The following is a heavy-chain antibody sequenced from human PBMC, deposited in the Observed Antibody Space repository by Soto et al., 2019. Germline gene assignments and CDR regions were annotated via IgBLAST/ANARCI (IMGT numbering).Heavy chain of an antibody. CDR3: ANWVEGAMVSFDY. Sequence: EVQLLESGGGVVQPGGSLRLSCAASGFTFSSYAMSWARQAPGKGLEWVSAISGSGHRAYYADSVKGRFTISRDNSKSTLYLQMDSVRADDTVVYYCANWVEGAMVSFDYWGQGTQVTVSS. CDR2: ISGSGHRA. J-gene: IGHJ4*02. V-gene: IGHV3-23*01. D-gene: IGHD2-8*01. CDR1: GFTFSSYA.